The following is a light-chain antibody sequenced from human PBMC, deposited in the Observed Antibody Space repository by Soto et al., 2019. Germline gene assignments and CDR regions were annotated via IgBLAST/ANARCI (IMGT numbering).Light chain of an antibody. V-gene: IGLV2-11*01. CDR1: SSDVGGYNY. Sequence: QSALTQPHSVSGSPGQSVTISCTGTSSDVGGYNYVSWYQQHPGKAPKLMIYDVSKRPSWVPDRISGSKSGSTVYLTISGLQAEEEANYYCCTYAGSYYVFGTGTKLTVL. J-gene: IGLJ1*01. CDR2: DVS. CDR3: CTYAGSYYV.